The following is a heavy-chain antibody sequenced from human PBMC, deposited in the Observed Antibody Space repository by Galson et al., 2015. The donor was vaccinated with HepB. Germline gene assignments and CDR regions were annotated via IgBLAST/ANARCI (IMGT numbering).Heavy chain of an antibody. Sequence: SLRLSCAASGFTFSPYWMHWVRQVPGKGLVWASRINADGSSTTYADSVKGRFTISRDNAKNTLYLEMNSLRAEDTGVYYCVRDGDIGDYALDYWGPGILVTVSS. CDR3: VRDGDIGDYALDY. CDR2: INADGSST. J-gene: IGHJ4*02. CDR1: GFTFSPYW. D-gene: IGHD4-17*01. V-gene: IGHV3-74*01.